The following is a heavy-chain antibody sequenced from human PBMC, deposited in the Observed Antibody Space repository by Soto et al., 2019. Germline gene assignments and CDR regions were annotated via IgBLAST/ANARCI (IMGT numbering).Heavy chain of an antibody. CDR2: IWYDGSNK. CDR3: ARISYNWNDHYYYGMDV. V-gene: IGHV3-33*01. J-gene: IGHJ6*02. Sequence: GGSLRLSCAASGFTFSSYGMHWVRQAPGKGLEWVAVIWYDGSNKYYADSVKGRFTISRDNSKNTLYLQVNSLRAEDTAVYYCARISYNWNDHYYYGMDVWGQGTTVTVSS. CDR1: GFTFSSYG. D-gene: IGHD1-20*01.